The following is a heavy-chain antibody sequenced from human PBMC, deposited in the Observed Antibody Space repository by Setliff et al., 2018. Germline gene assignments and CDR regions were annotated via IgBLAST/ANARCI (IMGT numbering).Heavy chain of an antibody. D-gene: IGHD1-1*01. Sequence: KTSETLSLTCTVSGVSVASHYWSWIRQAPGTGLEWIAYVHDNGETNQNPSLKSRVTISVDTSKNQFSLKMTSVTAADTAIYYCARGSTGIYDPWGQGILVTVSS. CDR1: GVSVASHY. CDR2: VHDNGET. V-gene: IGHV4-59*02. J-gene: IGHJ5*02. CDR3: ARGSTGIYDP.